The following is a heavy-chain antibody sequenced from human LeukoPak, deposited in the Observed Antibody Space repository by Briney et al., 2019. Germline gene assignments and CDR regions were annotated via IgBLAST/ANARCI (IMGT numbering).Heavy chain of an antibody. CDR2: IYHSGST. Sequence: SETLSLTCTVSGGSISSSSYYWGWIRQPPGKGLEWIGSIYHSGSTNYNPSLKSRVTISVDKSKNQFSLKLNSVTAADTAVYYCARRLTNHYFDYWGQGTLVTVSS. CDR3: ARRLTNHYFDY. CDR1: GGSISSSSYY. J-gene: IGHJ4*02. V-gene: IGHV4-39*07. D-gene: IGHD3-9*01.